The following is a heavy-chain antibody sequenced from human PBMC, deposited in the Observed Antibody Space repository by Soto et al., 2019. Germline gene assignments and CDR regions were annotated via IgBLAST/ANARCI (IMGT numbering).Heavy chain of an antibody. CDR1: GFTFDDYA. J-gene: IGHJ4*02. V-gene: IGHV3-9*01. CDR2: ISWNSGSI. Sequence: PGGSLRLSCAACGFTFDDYAMHWVRQAPGKGLEWVSGISWNSGSIDYADSVKGRFTISRDNAKNSLYLQMNSLRTDDTALYYCAKDSPYRRSSDSAPELGYWGQGTLVTVSS. D-gene: IGHD6-19*01. CDR3: AKDSPYRRSSDSAPELGY.